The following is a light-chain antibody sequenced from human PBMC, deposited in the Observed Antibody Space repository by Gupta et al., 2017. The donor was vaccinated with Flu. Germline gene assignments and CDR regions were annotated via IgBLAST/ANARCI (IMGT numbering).Light chain of an antibody. Sequence: SNAMVGRVNVCWYQQVPGAAPKLLIYDDYQRPSGIPDRFAGSKSATSAFLAISGLRSEDEAYYYCAAGDGSLSAYVFGTGTRFTVL. V-gene: IGLV1-47*02. CDR1: NAMVGRVN. CDR3: AAGDGSLSAYV. CDR2: DDY. J-gene: IGLJ1*01.